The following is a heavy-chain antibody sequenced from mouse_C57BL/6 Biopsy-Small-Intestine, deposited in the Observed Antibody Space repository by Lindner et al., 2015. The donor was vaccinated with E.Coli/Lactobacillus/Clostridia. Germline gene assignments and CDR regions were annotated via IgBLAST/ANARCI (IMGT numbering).Heavy chain of an antibody. Sequence: SVKVSCKTSGYRFSVYATHWVRQAPGQRLEWMGWINIGNGDTKYSQKFQGRVAITRDKSANTAYMELSGLISEDTAVYYCADNLESGWGFDYWGQGTLVTVSS. D-gene: IGHD4-1*02. CDR2: INIGNGDT. CDR1: GYRFSVYA. CDR3: ADNLESGWGFDY. J-gene: IGHJ4*01. V-gene: IGHV1-4*01.